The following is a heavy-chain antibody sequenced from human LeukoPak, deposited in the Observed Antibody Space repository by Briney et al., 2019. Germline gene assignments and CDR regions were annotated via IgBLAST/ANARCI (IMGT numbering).Heavy chain of an antibody. CDR1: GGSISSYY. D-gene: IGHD5-12*01. CDR3: AREGPLSAYGP. V-gene: IGHV4-59*01. CDR2: IYCSGST. Sequence: SETLSLTCTVSGGSISSYYWSWIRQPPGKGLEWIGYIYCSGSTNYNPSLKSRVTISVDTSKKQFSLKLSSVTAADTAVYYCAREGPLSAYGPWGQGTLVTVSS. J-gene: IGHJ5*02.